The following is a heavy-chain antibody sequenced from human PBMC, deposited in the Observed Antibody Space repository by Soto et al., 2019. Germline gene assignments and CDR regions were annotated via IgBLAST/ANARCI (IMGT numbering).Heavy chain of an antibody. D-gene: IGHD2-2*01. CDR1: GFTFITYA. V-gene: IGHV3-23*01. CDR3: AKLPAAQPYFDF. Sequence: EVQLLDSGGGLVQPGGSLRLSCAASGFTFITYAMSWVRQAPGKGLEWVSIISGSGGSTYYPDSVKGRFTISRDNSKNTLYLQMNSLRADDTAVYYCAKLPAAQPYFDFWGQGTLVTVSS. J-gene: IGHJ4*02. CDR2: ISGSGGST.